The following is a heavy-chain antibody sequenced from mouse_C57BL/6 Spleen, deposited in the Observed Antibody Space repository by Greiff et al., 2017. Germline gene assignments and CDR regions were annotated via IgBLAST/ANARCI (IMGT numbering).Heavy chain of an antibody. V-gene: IGHV5-16*01. Sequence: EVKLVESEGGLVQPGSSMKLSCTASGFTFSDYYMAWVRQVPEKGLEWVANINYDGSSTYYLDSLKSRFIISRDNAKNILYLQMSSLKSEDTATYYCARGEAYYSNDGGAMDYWGQGTSVTVSS. CDR2: INYDGSST. CDR1: GFTFSDYY. CDR3: ARGEAYYSNDGGAMDY. D-gene: IGHD2-5*01. J-gene: IGHJ4*01.